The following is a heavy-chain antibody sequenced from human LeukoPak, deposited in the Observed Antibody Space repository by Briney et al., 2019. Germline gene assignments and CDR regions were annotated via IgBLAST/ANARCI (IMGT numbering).Heavy chain of an antibody. CDR2: INHSGST. CDR1: GGSFSGYY. CDR3: ARGDNSGYVY. V-gene: IGHV4-34*01. Sequence: PSETLSLTCAVYGGSFSGYYWSWIRQPPGKGLEWIGEINHSGSTNYNPSLKSRITISVDTSKNQFSLKVSSVTAADTAVYYCARGDNSGYVYWGQGILVTVPS. J-gene: IGHJ4*02. D-gene: IGHD5-12*01.